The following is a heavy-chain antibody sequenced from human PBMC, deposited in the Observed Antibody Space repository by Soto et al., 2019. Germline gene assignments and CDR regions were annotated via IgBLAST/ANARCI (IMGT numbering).Heavy chain of an antibody. V-gene: IGHV3-74*01. Sequence: GGSLRLSCAASGFTVSSNYMSWVRQAPGKGLVWVSRINSDGSSTSYADSVKGRFTISRDNAKNTLYLQMNSLRAEDTAVYYCARAPLKYIAADYWGQGTLVTVSS. CDR2: INSDGSST. CDR1: GFTVSSNY. J-gene: IGHJ1*01. CDR3: ARAPLKYIAADY. D-gene: IGHD6-13*01.